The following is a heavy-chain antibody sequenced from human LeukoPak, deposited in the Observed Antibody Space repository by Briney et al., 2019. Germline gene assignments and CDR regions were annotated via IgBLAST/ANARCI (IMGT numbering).Heavy chain of an antibody. CDR3: ARVHHERLRLDV. J-gene: IGHJ6*02. CDR1: GGFINSGDYF. V-gene: IGHV4-31*03. CDR2: IHYSEST. Sequence: PPETLSLTCTVSGGFINSGDYFWSWIRQHPGKGLEWIGYIHYSESTHYNPSLKTRITISLDRSKNEFSLKLSSVTAADTAVYYCARVHHERLRLDVWGQGTTVTVSS. D-gene: IGHD2-21*02.